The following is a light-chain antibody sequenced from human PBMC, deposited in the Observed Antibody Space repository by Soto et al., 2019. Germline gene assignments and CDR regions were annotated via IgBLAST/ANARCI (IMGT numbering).Light chain of an antibody. CDR1: SSDVGGYNY. V-gene: IGLV2-8*01. CDR3: SSYAGSNNFV. CDR2: EVS. Sequence: QSVLTQPPSASGSPGQSVTISCTGTSSDVGGYNYVSWYQQHPGKAPKVMIYEVSKWPSGVPDRFSGSKSGNTASLTVSGLQAEDEAEYYCSSYAGSNNFVFGIGTKLTVL. J-gene: IGLJ1*01.